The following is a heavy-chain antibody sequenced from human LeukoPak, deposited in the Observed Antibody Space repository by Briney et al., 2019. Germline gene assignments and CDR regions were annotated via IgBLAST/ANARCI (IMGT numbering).Heavy chain of an antibody. CDR3: AKPHFDY. Sequence: GGSLRLSCTVSGFTVSSNSMSWVRQAPGKGLEWVSFIYSGGSTQYSDSVKGRFTISRDNSKNTLYLQMNSLRGDDTAVYYCAKPHFDYWGQGTLVTVSS. V-gene: IGHV3-53*05. CDR2: IYSGGST. CDR1: GFTVSSNS. J-gene: IGHJ4*02.